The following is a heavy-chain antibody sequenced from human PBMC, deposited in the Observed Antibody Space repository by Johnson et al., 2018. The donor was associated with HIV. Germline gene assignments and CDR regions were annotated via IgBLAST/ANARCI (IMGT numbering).Heavy chain of an antibody. V-gene: IGHV3-20*04. D-gene: IGHD6-19*01. Sequence: VQLVESGGGVARPGGSLRLSCEASGFIFDEYDMSWVRQAPGKGLEWVSGISWNSGSIGYAESVKGRFTISRDNSKNKLSLQMNSLRVEDTAVYYCAKDLRHVAVNDVFDIWGQGTVVSVSS. CDR1: GFIFDEYD. CDR3: AKDLRHVAVNDVFDI. CDR2: ISWNSGSI. J-gene: IGHJ3*02.